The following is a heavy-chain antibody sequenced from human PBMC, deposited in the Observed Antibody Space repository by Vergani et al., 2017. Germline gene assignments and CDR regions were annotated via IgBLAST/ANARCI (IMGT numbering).Heavy chain of an antibody. J-gene: IGHJ3*02. Sequence: QVQLVQSGAEVKKPGASVKVSCKASGYTFTGYYMHWVRQAPGQGLAWMGWINPNSGGTNYAQKFQGWVTMTRDTSISTAYMELSRLRSDDTAVYYCASSYCSGGSCDAFDIWGQGTMVTVSS. V-gene: IGHV1-2*04. CDR2: INPNSGGT. CDR1: GYTFTGYY. CDR3: ASSYCSGGSCDAFDI. D-gene: IGHD2-15*01.